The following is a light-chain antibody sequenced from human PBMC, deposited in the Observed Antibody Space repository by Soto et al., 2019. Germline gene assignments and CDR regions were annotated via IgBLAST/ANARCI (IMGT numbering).Light chain of an antibody. Sequence: EMVLRQSPGSLSLSPGERASLFCRASQSVSSSYLAWYQQKPGQAPRLLIYGASSRATGIPDRFSGSGSGTDFTLTISRLEPEDFAVYYCQQYGSSPWTFGQGTKVDIK. CDR1: QSVSSSY. J-gene: IGKJ1*01. CDR2: GAS. V-gene: IGKV3-20*01. CDR3: QQYGSSPWT.